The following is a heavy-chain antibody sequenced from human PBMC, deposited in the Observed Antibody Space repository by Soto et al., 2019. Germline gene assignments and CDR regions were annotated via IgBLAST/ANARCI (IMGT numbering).Heavy chain of an antibody. Sequence: SVKVSCKASGGTFSSYAISWVRQAPGQGLEWMGGINPIFGTANYAQKFQGRVTITADESTSTAYMELSSLRSEDTAVYYCARGYRVYYYYGMDVWGQGTTVTVSS. J-gene: IGHJ6*02. CDR3: ARGYRVYYYYGMDV. D-gene: IGHD2-2*01. V-gene: IGHV1-69*13. CDR1: GGTFSSYA. CDR2: INPIFGTA.